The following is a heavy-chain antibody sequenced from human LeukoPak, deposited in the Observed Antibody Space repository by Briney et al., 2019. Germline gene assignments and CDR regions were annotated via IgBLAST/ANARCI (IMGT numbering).Heavy chain of an antibody. CDR3: ARRGSTSLYR. CDR1: GGSFSGYY. J-gene: IGHJ4*02. Sequence: SETLSLTCAVYGGSFSGYYWSWIRQPPGKGLEWIGEINHSGSTNYNPSLKSRVTISVDTSKNQFSLKLSSVTAADTAVYYCARRGSTSLYRWGQGALVTVSS. V-gene: IGHV4-34*01. CDR2: INHSGST. D-gene: IGHD2-2*01.